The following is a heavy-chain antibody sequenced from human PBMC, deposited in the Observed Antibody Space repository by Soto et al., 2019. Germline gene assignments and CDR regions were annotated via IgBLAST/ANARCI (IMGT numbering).Heavy chain of an antibody. CDR2: IIASGGNT. Sequence: GGSLRLSCAASGFTFSSYAMSWVRQAPGKGLEWVSVIIASGGNTYHADSVKGRFTISRDNSKNTLYLQMNSLRAEDTAVYYCAKSSSQYYRYSYIDVWGKGTTVTVSS. CDR3: AKSSSQYYRYSYIDV. J-gene: IGHJ6*03. V-gene: IGHV3-23*01. CDR1: GFTFSSYA. D-gene: IGHD2-8*01.